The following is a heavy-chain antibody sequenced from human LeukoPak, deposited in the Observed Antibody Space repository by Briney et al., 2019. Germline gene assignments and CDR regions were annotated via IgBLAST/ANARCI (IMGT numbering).Heavy chain of an antibody. J-gene: IGHJ4*02. CDR2: GYYSGIT. CDR3: TRHGGGYYYFHY. Sequence: PSESLSLTCTVSGGSFSSSGYNWGWLPQPPGLGLEWNVSGYYSGITYYNPALMRGITISEDTYKHHFSLNVNSVTAADTAVYYCTRHGGGYYYFHYWGRRTRVSVSS. D-gene: IGHD2-21*01. V-gene: IGHV4-39*01. CDR1: GGSFSSSGYN.